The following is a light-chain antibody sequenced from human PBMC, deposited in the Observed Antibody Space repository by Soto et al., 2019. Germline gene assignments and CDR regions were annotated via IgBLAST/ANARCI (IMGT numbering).Light chain of an antibody. Sequence: EIVLTQSPGTLSLSPGERATLSCRASQSVSSSYLAWYQQKPGQAPRPLIYGASSRATGIPDRFSGSGSGTDFTLTISSLQAEDVAVYYCLQYYSTPWTFGHGTKVDIK. J-gene: IGKJ1*01. CDR1: QSVSSSY. V-gene: IGKV3-20*01. CDR2: GAS. CDR3: LQYYSTPWT.